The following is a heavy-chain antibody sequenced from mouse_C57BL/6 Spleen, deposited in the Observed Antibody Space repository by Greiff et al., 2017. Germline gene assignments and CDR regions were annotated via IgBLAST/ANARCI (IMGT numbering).Heavy chain of an antibody. Sequence: VQLQQSGPELVKPGASVKISCKASGYSFTDYNMNWVKQSTGKSLEWIGVINPNYGTTSYNQKFKGKATLTVDQSSSTAYMQRNSLTSEDSAVYYCARITTVVAANWDFGVWGTGTTVTVAS. CDR2: INPNYGTT. J-gene: IGHJ1*03. D-gene: IGHD1-1*01. V-gene: IGHV1-39*01. CDR1: GYSFTDYN. CDR3: ARITTVVAANWDFGV.